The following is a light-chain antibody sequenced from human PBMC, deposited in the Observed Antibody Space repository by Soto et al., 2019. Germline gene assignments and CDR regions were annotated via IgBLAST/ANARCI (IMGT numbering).Light chain of an antibody. CDR1: SSDVGGYNY. CDR2: DVS. Sequence: QSALTQPASVSGSPGQSITISCTGTSSDVGGYNYVSWYQQHPGKAPKLMIYDVSHRPSGVSNRFSGSKSGNTASLTISGLQAEDEADYYCSSYTSSSTRVVFGGGTKLNVL. CDR3: SSYTSSSTRVV. J-gene: IGLJ2*01. V-gene: IGLV2-14*03.